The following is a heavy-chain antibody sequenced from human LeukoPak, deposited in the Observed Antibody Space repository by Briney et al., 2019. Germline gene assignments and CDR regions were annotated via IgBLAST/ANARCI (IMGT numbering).Heavy chain of an antibody. CDR3: AKETPNTGWFDP. Sequence: RASVKVSCKASGYTFTINHIHWVRQAPGQGLEWMGVINPSGDGTNYPQRFQGRVTLTRDTSTSTVYMELSSLRSEDTAIYYCAKETPNTGWFDPWGQGTLVTVSS. D-gene: IGHD1-14*01. CDR2: INPSGDGT. V-gene: IGHV1-46*01. CDR1: GYTFTINH. J-gene: IGHJ5*02.